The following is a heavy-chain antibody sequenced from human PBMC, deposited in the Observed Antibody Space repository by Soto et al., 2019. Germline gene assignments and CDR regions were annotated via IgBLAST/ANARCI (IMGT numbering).Heavy chain of an antibody. Sequence: SLKRDWKTFGYTFTRYPGHCVIQEHGKRLEWMGWINAGNGNTKYSQKFQGRVTITRDTSASTAYMELSSLRSEDTAVYYCARAWVVVTAPDYWGQGTLVTVSS. CDR1: GYTFTRYP. CDR3: ARAWVVVTAPDY. J-gene: IGHJ4*01. V-gene: IGHV1-3*01. D-gene: IGHD2-21*02. CDR2: INAGNGNT.